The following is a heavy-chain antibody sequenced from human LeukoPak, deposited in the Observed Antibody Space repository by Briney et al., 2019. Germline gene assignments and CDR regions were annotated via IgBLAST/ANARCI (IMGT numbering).Heavy chain of an antibody. D-gene: IGHD3-22*01. V-gene: IGHV3-48*02. CDR2: ITTSSSTM. CDR1: GFTFSSYS. J-gene: IGHJ1*01. Sequence: GGSLRLSCAASGFTFSSYSMNWVRQAPGKGLEWVSYITTSSSTMYYADSVKGRFTISRDNAKNSLYLQMNSLRDEDTAVYYCARDSGSSGYYLEYFQHWGQGTLVTVSS. CDR3: ARDSGSSGYYLEYFQH.